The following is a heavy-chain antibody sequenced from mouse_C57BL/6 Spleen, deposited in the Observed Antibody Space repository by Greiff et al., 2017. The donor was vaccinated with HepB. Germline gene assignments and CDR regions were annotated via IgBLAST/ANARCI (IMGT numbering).Heavy chain of an antibody. J-gene: IGHJ4*01. CDR1: GFSLTSYG. V-gene: IGHV2-2*01. D-gene: IGHD1-1*01. CDR3: ARKDYSHYYAMDY. Sequence: VQRVESGPGLVQPSQSLSITCTVSGFSLTSYGVHWVRQSPGKGLEWLGVIWSGGSTDYNAAFISRLSISKDNSKSQVFFKMNSLQADDTAIYYCARKDYSHYYAMDYWGQGTSVTVSS. CDR2: IWSGGST.